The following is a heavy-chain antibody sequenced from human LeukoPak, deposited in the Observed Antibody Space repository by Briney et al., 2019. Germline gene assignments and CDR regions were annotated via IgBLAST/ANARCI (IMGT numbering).Heavy chain of an antibody. Sequence: GGSLRLSCAASGFTFSGSAMHWVRQASGKGLEWVGRIRSKANSYATAYAASVKGRFTISRDDSKNTAYLQMNSLKTEDTAVYYCTRHVRRTHCSSTSCYLINWFDPWGQGTLVTVSS. J-gene: IGHJ5*02. V-gene: IGHV3-73*01. CDR2: IRSKANSYAT. CDR1: GFTFSGSA. CDR3: TRHVRRTHCSSTSCYLINWFDP. D-gene: IGHD2-2*01.